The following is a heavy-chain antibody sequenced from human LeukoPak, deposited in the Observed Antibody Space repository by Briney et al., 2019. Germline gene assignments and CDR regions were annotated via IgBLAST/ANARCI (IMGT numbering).Heavy chain of an antibody. D-gene: IGHD6-13*01. V-gene: IGHV4-59*01. Sequence: SETLSLTRIVSGGSITSYYWSWLRQPPGKGLEWIGYIYYSGSTNYNPSLKSRVTIAVDTSKNQFSLKLSSVTAADTAVYYCARGGIAAAALVHLDYWGQGTLVTVSS. CDR2: IYYSGST. CDR3: ARGGIAAAALVHLDY. J-gene: IGHJ4*02. CDR1: GGSITSYY.